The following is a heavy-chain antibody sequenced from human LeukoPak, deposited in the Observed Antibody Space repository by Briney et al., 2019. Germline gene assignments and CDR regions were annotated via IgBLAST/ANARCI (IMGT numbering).Heavy chain of an antibody. Sequence: SETLSLTCTVSGGSISSYYWSWIRQPAGKGLEWIGRIYTSGSTNYNPSLKSRVTMSVDTSKNQFSLKLSSVTAADTAVYYCAREQWPGSYYYMDVWGKGTTVTVSS. V-gene: IGHV4-4*07. CDR3: AREQWPGSYYYMDV. J-gene: IGHJ6*03. D-gene: IGHD6-19*01. CDR2: IYTSGST. CDR1: GGSISSYY.